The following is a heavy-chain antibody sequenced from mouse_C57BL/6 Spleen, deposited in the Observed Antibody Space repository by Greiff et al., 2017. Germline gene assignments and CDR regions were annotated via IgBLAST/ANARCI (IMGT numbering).Heavy chain of an antibody. CDR2: ISYDGSN. CDR3: AREGDYEGTFDY. V-gene: IGHV3-6*01. D-gene: IGHD2-4*01. Sequence: EVKLMESGPGLVKPSQSLSLTCSVTGYSITSGYYWNWIRQFPGNKLEWMGYISYDGSNNYNPSLKNRISITRDTSKNQFFLKLNSVTTEDTATYYCAREGDYEGTFDYWGQGTTLTVSS. J-gene: IGHJ2*01. CDR1: GYSITSGYY.